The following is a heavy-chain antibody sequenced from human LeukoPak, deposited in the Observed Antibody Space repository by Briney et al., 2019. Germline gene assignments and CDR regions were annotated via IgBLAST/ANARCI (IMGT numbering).Heavy chain of an antibody. CDR3: ARVAVTTRFDP. V-gene: IGHV4-39*07. CDR1: GGSISSSSYY. Sequence: SETLSLTCTVSGGSISSSSYYWGWIRQPPGKGREWSGSIYYSGSTSYNPSLKSRVTISVDTSKNQFSLKLSSVTAADTAVYYCARVAVTTRFDPWGQGTLVTVSS. J-gene: IGHJ5*02. CDR2: IYYSGST. D-gene: IGHD4-17*01.